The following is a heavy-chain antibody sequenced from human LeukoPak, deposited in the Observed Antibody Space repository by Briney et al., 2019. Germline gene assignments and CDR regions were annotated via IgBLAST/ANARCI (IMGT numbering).Heavy chain of an antibody. CDR2: LSADVTSE. CDR3: ARRSEDKYYYGSGSYHPSLNYYYYGMDV. V-gene: IGHV3-30-3*01. CDR1: GFTVSSNY. D-gene: IGHD3-10*01. Sequence: GGSLRLSCAASGFTVSSNYMSWVRQAPGKGLEWVAVLSADVTSEYYADSVKGRFTISRDNSKNTLFLQMNSLRTEDTAVYYCARRSEDKYYYGSGSYHPSLNYYYYGMDVWGQGTTVTVSS. J-gene: IGHJ6*02.